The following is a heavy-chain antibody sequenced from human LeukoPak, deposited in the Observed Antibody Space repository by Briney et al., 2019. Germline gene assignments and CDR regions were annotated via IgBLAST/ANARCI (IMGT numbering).Heavy chain of an antibody. CDR2: IYPGDSDT. CDR1: GYSFTSYW. J-gene: IGHJ4*02. V-gene: IGHV5-51*01. CDR3: ASAVVPAAIRSRYFDAAQN. D-gene: IGHD2-2*01. Sequence: GESLKISCKGSGYSFTSYWIGWVRQMPGKGLEWMGIIYPGDSDTRYSPSFQGQVTISADKSISTAYLQWSSLKASDTAMYYCASAVVPAAIRSRYFDAAQNWGQGTLVTVSS.